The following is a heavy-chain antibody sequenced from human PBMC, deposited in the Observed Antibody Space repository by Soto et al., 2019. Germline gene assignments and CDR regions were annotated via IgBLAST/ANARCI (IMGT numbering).Heavy chain of an antibody. J-gene: IGHJ6*02. D-gene: IGHD3-3*01. CDR2: INAGNGNT. CDR1: GYTFTSYA. V-gene: IGHV1-3*01. Sequence: ASVKVSCKASGYTFTSYAMHWVRQAPGQRLEWMGWINAGNGNTKYSQKFQGRVTITRDTSASTAYMELSSLRSEDTAVYYCARVQTYYDFWSGYSAHGMDVWGQGTTVTVSS. CDR3: ARVQTYYDFWSGYSAHGMDV.